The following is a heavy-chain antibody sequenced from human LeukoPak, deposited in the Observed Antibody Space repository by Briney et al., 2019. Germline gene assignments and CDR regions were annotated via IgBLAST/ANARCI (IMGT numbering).Heavy chain of an antibody. D-gene: IGHD5-12*01. CDR2: LIGSSGST. V-gene: IGHV3-23*01. CDR1: GFTSTKYA. Sequence: GGSLRLSCAASGFTSTKYAMDWVRQAPGKGLEWVSVLIGSSGSTDYADSVKGRFTMSRDISKNTLFLQMNSLRAEDTAIYYCAKGAYDYIEIAYFDSWGQGTLVTVSS. CDR3: AKGAYDYIEIAYFDS. J-gene: IGHJ4*02.